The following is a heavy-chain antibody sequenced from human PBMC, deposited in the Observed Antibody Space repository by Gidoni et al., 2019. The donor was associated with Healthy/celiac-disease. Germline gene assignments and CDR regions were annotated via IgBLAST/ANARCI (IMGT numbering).Heavy chain of an antibody. CDR3: ARGTRSYSGSYPEASVDY. J-gene: IGHJ4*02. D-gene: IGHD1-26*01. Sequence: QVQLVQSGAEVKKPGASVKVSCKASGYTFTGYSMHWVRQAPGQGLEWMGWINPNSGGTNYAQKFQGRVTMTRDTSISTAYMELSRLRSDDTAVYYCARGTRSYSGSYPEASVDYWGQGTLVTVSS. V-gene: IGHV1-2*02. CDR2: INPNSGGT. CDR1: GYTFTGYS.